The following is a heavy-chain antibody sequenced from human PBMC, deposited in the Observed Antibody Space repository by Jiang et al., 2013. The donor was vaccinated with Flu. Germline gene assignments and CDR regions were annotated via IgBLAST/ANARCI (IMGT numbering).Heavy chain of an antibody. CDR2: TYYRSRWFN. J-gene: IGHJ4*02. CDR1: GDSVSSNSAA. Sequence: QTLSLTCAISGDSVSSNSAAWNWIRQSPSRGLEWLGRTYYRSRWFNDYAVSVESRITFNPDTSKNQFSLQLSSVTPEDTAVYYRARGQLALFDYWGRGNPGHRLL. D-gene: IGHD2-2*01. CDR3: ARGQLALFDY. V-gene: IGHV6-1*01.